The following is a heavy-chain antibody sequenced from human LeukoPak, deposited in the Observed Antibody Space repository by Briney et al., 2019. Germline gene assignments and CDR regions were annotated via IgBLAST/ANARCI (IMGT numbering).Heavy chain of an antibody. D-gene: IGHD5-12*01. J-gene: IGHJ4*02. CDR3: AREYSGYDFATDY. CDR1: GFTFSSYG. Sequence: GGSLRLSCAASGFTFSSYGMHWVRQAPGKGLEWVSSISSSSSYIYYADSVKGRFTISRDNAKNSLYLQMNSLRAEDTAVYYCAREYSGYDFATDYWGQGTLVTVSS. CDR2: ISSSSSYI. V-gene: IGHV3-21*01.